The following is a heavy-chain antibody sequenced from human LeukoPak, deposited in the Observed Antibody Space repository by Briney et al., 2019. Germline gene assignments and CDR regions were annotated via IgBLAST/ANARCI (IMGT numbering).Heavy chain of an antibody. CDR2: IYHSGST. D-gene: IGHD2-2*01. CDR1: GYSISSGYY. CDR3: ARRAAMGYYFDY. V-gene: IGHV4-38-2*01. J-gene: IGHJ4*02. Sequence: PSETLSLTCAVSGYSISSGYYWGWIRQPPGQGLEWIGSIYHSGSTYYNPSLKSRVTISVDTSKNQFSLKLSSVTAADTAVYYCARRAAMGYYFDYWGQGTLVTVSS.